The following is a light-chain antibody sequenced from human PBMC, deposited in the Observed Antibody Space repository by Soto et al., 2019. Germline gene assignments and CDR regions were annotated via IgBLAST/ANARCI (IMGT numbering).Light chain of an antibody. CDR2: EVR. CDR3: SSYDNSLNGYV. Sequence: QSALTQPASVSGSPGQSITISCTGTSSDVGGYNYVSWYRQHPGKAPKLMIYEVRNRPSGVSNRFSGSKSGNTASLTISGLQAEDEADYYCSSYDNSLNGYVFGTGTKVTVL. CDR1: SSDVGGYNY. V-gene: IGLV2-14*01. J-gene: IGLJ1*01.